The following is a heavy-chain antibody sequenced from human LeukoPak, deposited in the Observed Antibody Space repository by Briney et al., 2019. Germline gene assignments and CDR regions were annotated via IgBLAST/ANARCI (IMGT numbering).Heavy chain of an antibody. CDR1: GFTLTHY. V-gene: IGHV1-2*02. J-gene: IGHJ6*03. CDR2: IKPNSEDT. CDR3: ARAVSVSAGDYHYWYMDV. D-gene: IGHD6-13*01. Sequence: ASVKVSCKASGFTLTHYIHWVRQDPRQGLQWMGWIKPNSEDTDYAQKFQGRVTMTRDTSIRTVYMELSSLRSDDTAVYYCARAVSVSAGDYHYWYMDVWGKGTTVTVSS.